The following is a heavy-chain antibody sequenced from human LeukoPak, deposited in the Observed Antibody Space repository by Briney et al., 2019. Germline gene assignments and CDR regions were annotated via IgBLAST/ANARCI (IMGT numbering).Heavy chain of an antibody. CDR2: VKSKTDGGTT. Sequence: GGSLRLSCAASGFTFSDAWMNWVRQAPGKGLEWIGRVKSKTDGGTTDYAAPVKDRFTISRDDSINTLFLQMNSLKTEDTALYYRTGRNFGCWGQGTLVTVS. D-gene: IGHD1-26*01. CDR1: GFTFSDAW. J-gene: IGHJ4*02. CDR3: TGRNFGC. V-gene: IGHV3-15*01.